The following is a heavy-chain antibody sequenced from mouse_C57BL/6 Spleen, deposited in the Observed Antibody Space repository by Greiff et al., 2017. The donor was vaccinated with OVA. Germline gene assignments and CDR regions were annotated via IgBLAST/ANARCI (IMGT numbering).Heavy chain of an antibody. V-gene: IGHV5-9*01. J-gene: IGHJ2*01. CDR3: ARQFYSNYFDY. CDR2: ISGGGGNT. CDR1: GFTFSSYT. Sequence: DVQLVESGGGLVKPGGSLKLSCAASGFTFSSYTMSWVRQTPEKRLEWVATISGGGGNTYYPDSVKGRFTISRDNAKNTLYLQMSSLRSEDTALYYCARQFYSNYFDYWGQGTTLTVSS. D-gene: IGHD2-5*01.